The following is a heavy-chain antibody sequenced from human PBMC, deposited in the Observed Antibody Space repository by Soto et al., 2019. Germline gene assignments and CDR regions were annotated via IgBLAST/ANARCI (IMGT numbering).Heavy chain of an antibody. CDR1: GYTFTNYG. CDR2: ISAYNGNT. D-gene: IGHD6-19*01. V-gene: IGHV1-18*03. CDR3: ARDTGPQWPDMPDY. J-gene: IGHJ4*02. Sequence: QLVQSAPEVKKPGASVKVSCQASGYTFTNYGVTWVRQAPGQGLEWLGWISAYNGNTKYAQRVQGRVILTTETSTTTAYMELWSLTSDDMAIYFCARDTGPQWPDMPDYWGQGTLVNVSS.